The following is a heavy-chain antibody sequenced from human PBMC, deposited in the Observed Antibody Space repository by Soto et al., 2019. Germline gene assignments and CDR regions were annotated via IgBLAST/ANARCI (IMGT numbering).Heavy chain of an antibody. CDR2: IKQDGSEK. Sequence: EVQLVESGGGLVQPGGSLRLSCAASGFTFSSYWMSWVRQAPGKGLEWVANIKQDGSEKYYVDSVKGRFTISRDNAKNSRDLQRNSLRAEDTAVYYCAREHVVVVAAPPDAFDIWGQGTMVTVSS. CDR1: GFTFSSYW. CDR3: AREHVVVVAAPPDAFDI. J-gene: IGHJ3*02. D-gene: IGHD2-15*01. V-gene: IGHV3-7*01.